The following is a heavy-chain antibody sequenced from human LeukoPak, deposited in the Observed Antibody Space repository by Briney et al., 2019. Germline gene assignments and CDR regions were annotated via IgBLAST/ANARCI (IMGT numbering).Heavy chain of an antibody. CDR2: IYYSGST. CDR1: GGPISSSSYY. Sequence: SETLSLTCTVSGGPISSSSYYWGWIRQPPGKGLEWIGSIYYSGSTYYNPSLKSRVTISVDRSKNQFSLKLSSVTAADTAVYYCARDHAVWLNGYGMDVWGQGTTVTVSS. CDR3: ARDHAVWLNGYGMDV. V-gene: IGHV4-39*07. J-gene: IGHJ6*02. D-gene: IGHD5-12*01.